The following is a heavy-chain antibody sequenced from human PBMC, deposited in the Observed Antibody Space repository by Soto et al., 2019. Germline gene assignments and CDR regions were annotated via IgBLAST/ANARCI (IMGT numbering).Heavy chain of an antibody. J-gene: IGHJ6*04. Sequence: ASVKVSCKAAGYTFSSYGVTWVRQAPGQGLDWMGWISDDNGNIEYAQKFQGRVIMTTDTSSSTAYMEVRSLRSDDTAVYYCATVPTNWNLWDTYLRLDAWGERTTVTVST. CDR1: GYTFSSYG. D-gene: IGHD3-16*01. V-gene: IGHV1-18*04. CDR3: ATVPTNWNLWDTYLRLDA. CDR2: ISDDNGNI.